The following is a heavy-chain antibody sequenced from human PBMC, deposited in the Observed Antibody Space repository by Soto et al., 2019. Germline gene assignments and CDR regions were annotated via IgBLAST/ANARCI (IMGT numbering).Heavy chain of an antibody. D-gene: IGHD6-19*01. CDR2: MSSDGTNE. CDR3: ARCGYISGLYCYFDF. CDR1: RFTFTTYA. J-gene: IGHJ4*02. Sequence: GGSLRLSCAASRFTFTTYAMNWVRQAPGKGLEWVALMSSDGTNEHYADSVRGRFTVSRDNSRNTLFLQMNNLRTDDTAVYYCARCGYISGLYCYFDFWGLGTLVTVSS. V-gene: IGHV3-30-3*01.